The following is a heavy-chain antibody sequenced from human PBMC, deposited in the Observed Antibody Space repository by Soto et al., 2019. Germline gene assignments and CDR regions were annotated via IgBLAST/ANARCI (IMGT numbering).Heavy chain of an antibody. J-gene: IGHJ5*02. CDR3: AREYSGLSRWSDA. D-gene: IGHD6-13*01. Sequence: SETLSLTCTVSGGSITSGVYYSTWLRQHPGKGLEWIGYIYYSGSTYYNPSLKSRVTISVDTSKNQFSLKLSSVTAADTAVYYCAREYSGLSRWSDAWGQGTLVTVSS. CDR2: IYYSGST. CDR1: GGSITSGVYY. V-gene: IGHV4-31*03.